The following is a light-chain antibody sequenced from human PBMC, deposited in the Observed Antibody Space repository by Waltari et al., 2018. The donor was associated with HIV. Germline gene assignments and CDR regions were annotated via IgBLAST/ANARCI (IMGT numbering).Light chain of an antibody. CDR3: NSRDSSDNHVV. V-gene: IGLV3-19*01. CDR2: GKN. CDR1: SLRSYY. Sequence: SSELTQDPAVSVALGQTVRITCQGDSLRSYYASWYQQKPGQAPVLFIYGKNNRPSGIPDRFSGSSSGNTASLTITGAQAEDEADYYCNSRDSSDNHVVFGGGTKLTVL. J-gene: IGLJ2*01.